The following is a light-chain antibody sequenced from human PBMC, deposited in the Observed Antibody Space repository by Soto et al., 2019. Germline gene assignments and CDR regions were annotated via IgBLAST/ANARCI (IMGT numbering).Light chain of an antibody. CDR1: QSVGKSY. CDR3: QQYASSPLT. Sequence: EVVLTQSPDTLSFSPGERVTLSCRASQSVGKSYLAWYQQKPGQDPRLLIYGASSRATGIPDRFSGYESGTEYTLTISRLEPEDFAVYYCQQYASSPLTFGGGTKVEIK. CDR2: GAS. J-gene: IGKJ4*01. V-gene: IGKV3-20*01.